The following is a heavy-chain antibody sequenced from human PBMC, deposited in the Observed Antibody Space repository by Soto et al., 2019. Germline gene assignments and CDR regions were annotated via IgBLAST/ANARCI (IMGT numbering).Heavy chain of an antibody. CDR2: INPYTGGT. CDR1: GYTFTDYY. D-gene: IGHD3-16*01. Sequence: QVQLVQSGAEVKKPGASVKVSCKASGYTFTDYYMHWVRQAPGQGLEWLGWINPYTGGTNYAHKFQDRVTMTRDTSINTAYLDLSRLTSDDTAVYYCAGDPIGGGAPYYCDYWGQGTLVTASS. CDR3: AGDPIGGGAPYYCDY. J-gene: IGHJ4*02. V-gene: IGHV1-2*02.